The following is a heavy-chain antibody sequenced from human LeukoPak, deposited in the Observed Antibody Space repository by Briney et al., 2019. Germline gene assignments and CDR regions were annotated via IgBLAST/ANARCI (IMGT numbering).Heavy chain of an antibody. J-gene: IGHJ4*02. V-gene: IGHV4-4*07. CDR3: FFQAEDGIRDFDWLLFFDY. CDR1: GGSIRSYH. D-gene: IGHD3-9*01. CDR2: ISTTGST. Sequence: SENLSLTCTVTGGSIRSYHGSWLRQPAAQGPKWIGRISTTGSTNYHPSLKTRATMSVDTSKNQFSLKLSSVTAADTAVYYFFFQAEDGIRDFDWLLFFDYWGQGTLVTVSS.